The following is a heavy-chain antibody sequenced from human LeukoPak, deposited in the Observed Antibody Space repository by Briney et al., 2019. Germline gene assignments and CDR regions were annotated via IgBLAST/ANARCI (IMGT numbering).Heavy chain of an antibody. CDR1: RGTFSSYA. V-gene: IGHV1-69*01. D-gene: IGHD2-2*01. Sequence: SVKVSCKASRGTFSSYAISWVRQAPGQGLEWMGGIIPIFGTANYAQKFQGRVTITADESTSTAYMELSSLRSEDTAVYYCASSHFNIVVVPAAKEGWFDPWGQGTLVTVSS. CDR3: ASSHFNIVVVPAAKEGWFDP. CDR2: IIPIFGTA. J-gene: IGHJ5*02.